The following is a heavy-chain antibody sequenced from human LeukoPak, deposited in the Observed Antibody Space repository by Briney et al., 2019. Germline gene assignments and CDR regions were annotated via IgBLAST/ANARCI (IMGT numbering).Heavy chain of an antibody. CDR3: VRHGRQWLVLG. J-gene: IGHJ4*02. CDR1: GGSISSSSSY. CDR2: IYYSGST. V-gene: IGHV4-39*01. Sequence: SETLSLTCTVSGGSISSSSSYWGWIRQPPGKGLEWIGSIYYSGSTYYNPSLKTRVTISVDTSKNQFSLKLSSVTAADTAVYYCVRHGRQWLVLGWGQGTLVTVSS. D-gene: IGHD6-19*01.